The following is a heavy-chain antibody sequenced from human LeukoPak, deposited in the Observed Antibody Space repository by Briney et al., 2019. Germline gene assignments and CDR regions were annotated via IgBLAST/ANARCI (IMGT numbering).Heavy chain of an antibody. J-gene: IGHJ4*02. CDR1: GFTFSSYG. V-gene: IGHV3-30*03. Sequence: GGSLRLSCAASGFTFSSYGMHWVRQAPGKGLEWVAVISYDGSNKYYADSVKGRFTISRDNAKNSLYLQMNSLRAEDTAVYYCARVPKGYYYDSSGYYYDRSVGYYFDYWGQGTLVTVSS. D-gene: IGHD3-22*01. CDR3: ARVPKGYYYDSSGYYYDRSVGYYFDY. CDR2: ISYDGSNK.